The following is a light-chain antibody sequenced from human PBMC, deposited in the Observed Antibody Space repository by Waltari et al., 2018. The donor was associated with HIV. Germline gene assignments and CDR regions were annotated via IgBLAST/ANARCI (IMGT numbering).Light chain of an antibody. CDR2: ANI. CDR3: AAWDDNLNGL. J-gene: IGLJ3*02. Sequence: QSVLTQPPSVSGAPGQRVTISCTGSSSNIGAGYDVHWYQQLPGTAPKLLIYANINRPSGVPDRFSGSKSGTSASLAISGLQSEDEADYYCAAWDDNLNGLFGGGTKLTV. CDR1: SSNIGAGYD. V-gene: IGLV1-40*01.